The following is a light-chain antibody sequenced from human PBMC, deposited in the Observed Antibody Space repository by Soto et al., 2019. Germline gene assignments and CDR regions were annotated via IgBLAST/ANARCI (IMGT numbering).Light chain of an antibody. Sequence: DIQMTQSPSSLSASVGDRVTITCRASQGISNYLAWYQQKPGNVPKLLIYAASTLQSGVPSRFSGSGSGTDFTLTISSLQPEDVATCYCQKYNSAPLLTFGGGTKVEIK. V-gene: IGKV1-27*01. CDR1: QGISNY. CDR3: QKYNSAPLLT. J-gene: IGKJ4*01. CDR2: AAS.